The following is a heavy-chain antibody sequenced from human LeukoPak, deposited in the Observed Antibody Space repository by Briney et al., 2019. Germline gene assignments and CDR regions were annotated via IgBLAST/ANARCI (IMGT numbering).Heavy chain of an antibody. J-gene: IGHJ4*02. D-gene: IGHD5-18*01. CDR3: ARGRGYSYGYVSFDY. V-gene: IGHV3-48*01. CDR1: GFTFSSYS. Sequence: GGSLRLSCAASGFTFSSYSMNWVRQAPGKGLEWVSYISSSSSTIYYADSVKGRFTISRDNAKNSLYLQMNSLRAEDTAVYYCARGRGYSYGYVSFDYWGQGTLVTVSS. CDR2: ISSSSSTI.